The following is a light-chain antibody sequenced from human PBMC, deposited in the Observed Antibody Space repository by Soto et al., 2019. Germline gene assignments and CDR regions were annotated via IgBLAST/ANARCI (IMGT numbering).Light chain of an antibody. CDR2: GAS. Sequence: EVLMTQSPATLSVSPGDRATLSCRAIHSINSNLAWYQQQPGQAPRLLIYGASTRATAVPDRFSGSGSGTDFTLTITSLQSDDFAVYFCQQYNSWPPITFGQGTRLEIK. CDR3: QQYNSWPPIT. CDR1: HSINSN. J-gene: IGKJ5*01. V-gene: IGKV3-15*01.